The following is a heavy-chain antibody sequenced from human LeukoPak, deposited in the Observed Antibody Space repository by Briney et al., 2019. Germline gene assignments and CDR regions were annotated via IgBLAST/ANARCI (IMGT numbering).Heavy chain of an antibody. CDR2: ISYDGNKK. D-gene: IGHD6-19*01. Sequence: GGSLRLSCAASGFTFSSYAMHWVRQAPGKGLEWVAVISYDGNKKYYADSVKGRFTISRDHSKNTLSLQMNSLRIEDTAVYYCVRDDQRGGSGLDYWGQGTLVTVSS. CDR1: GFTFSSYA. V-gene: IGHV3-30-3*01. CDR3: VRDDQRGGSGLDY. J-gene: IGHJ4*02.